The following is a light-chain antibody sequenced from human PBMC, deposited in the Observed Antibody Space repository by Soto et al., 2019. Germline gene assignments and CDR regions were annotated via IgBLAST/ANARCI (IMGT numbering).Light chain of an antibody. J-gene: IGLJ1*01. CDR2: AAT. V-gene: IGLV2-14*01. CDR3: SSYTVSNTYI. CDR1: VSDVGGYSY. Sequence: QSVLSQPASVSLSPGQSITISCIPVSDVGGYSYVSWYRQHPGEAPKLLIYAATNRPSGVSYRFSGSKSGNTASLTISGLQAEDEADYYCSSYTVSNTYIFGPGTKVTVL.